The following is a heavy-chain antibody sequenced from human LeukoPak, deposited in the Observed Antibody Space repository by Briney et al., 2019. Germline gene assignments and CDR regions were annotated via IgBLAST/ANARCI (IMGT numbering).Heavy chain of an antibody. CDR2: IYYSGNT. CDR3: ARVGISAVAGTFDI. Sequence: SETLSLTCTVSGGSISSYYWSWIRQPPGKGLEWIGYIYYSGNTNYNPSLKSRVTISVDKSKNQFSLKLSSVTAADTAVYYCARVGISAVAGTFDIWGQGTMVTVSS. D-gene: IGHD6-19*01. CDR1: GGSISSYY. V-gene: IGHV4-59*12. J-gene: IGHJ3*02.